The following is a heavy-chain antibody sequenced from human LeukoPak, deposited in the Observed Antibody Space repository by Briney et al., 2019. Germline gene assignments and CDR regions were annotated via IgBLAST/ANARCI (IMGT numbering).Heavy chain of an antibody. CDR2: INPSGGST. D-gene: IGHD3-16*01. CDR3: ARRGLGIGYDY. J-gene: IGHJ4*02. Sequence: ASVKVSCKASGYTFTTYYMHWVRQAPGQGLEWMGIINPSGGSTSYAQKFQGRVTMTRDTSTSTVYMELSSLRSEATAVYYCARRGLGIGYDYWGQGTLVTVSS. V-gene: IGHV1-46*01. CDR1: GYTFTTYY.